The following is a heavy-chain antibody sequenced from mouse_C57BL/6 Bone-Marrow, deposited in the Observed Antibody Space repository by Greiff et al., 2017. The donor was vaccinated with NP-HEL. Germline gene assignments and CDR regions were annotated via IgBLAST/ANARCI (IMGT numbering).Heavy chain of an antibody. CDR3: ARFGTTVVATGYFDY. CDR1: GYAFSSSW. CDR2: IYPGDGDT. Sequence: VQLVESGPELVKPGASVKISCKASGYAFSSSWMNWVKQRPGKGLEWIGRIYPGDGDTNYNGKFKGKATLTADKSSSTAYMQLSSLTSEDSAVYFCARFGTTVVATGYFDYWGQGTTLTVSS. V-gene: IGHV1-82*01. J-gene: IGHJ2*01. D-gene: IGHD1-1*01.